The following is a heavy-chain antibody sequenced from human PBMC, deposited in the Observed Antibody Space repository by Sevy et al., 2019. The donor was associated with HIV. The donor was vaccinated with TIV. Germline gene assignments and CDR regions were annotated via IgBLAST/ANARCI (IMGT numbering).Heavy chain of an antibody. Sequence: GGSLRLSCTASGFTFSSYAMHWVRQAPGKGLEWVGFIWHDGSQKYYADSVRGRFTFSRDNSKNTLFLQVSSLRAEDTAVYYCARGRVVATTSYYFDHWGQGTLVTVSS. CDR3: ARGRVVATTSYYFDH. CDR1: GFTFSSYA. J-gene: IGHJ4*02. CDR2: IWHDGSQK. D-gene: IGHD1-26*01. V-gene: IGHV3-33*01.